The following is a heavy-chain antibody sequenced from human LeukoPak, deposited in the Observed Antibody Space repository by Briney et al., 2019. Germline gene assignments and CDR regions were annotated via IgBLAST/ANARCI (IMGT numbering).Heavy chain of an antibody. CDR3: ARDRGELLDGDY. CDR2: ITAYNDNT. D-gene: IGHD3-16*01. J-gene: IGHJ4*02. V-gene: IGHV1-18*01. Sequence: ASVKVSCKTSGYTFTSYGIDWVRQAPGQGLEWMGWITAYNDNTNYAQKLQGRVTMTTDRSTDTAYMELRSLRSDDTAVYYCARDRGELLDGDYWGQGTLVTVSS. CDR1: GYTFTSYG.